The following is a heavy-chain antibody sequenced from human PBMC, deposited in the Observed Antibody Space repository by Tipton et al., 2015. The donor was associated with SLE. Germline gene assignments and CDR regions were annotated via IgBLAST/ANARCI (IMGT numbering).Heavy chain of an antibody. CDR1: GGSISSYY. CDR2: IYYSGST. CDR3: VRLRSKVLIDY. D-gene: IGHD2-8*01. Sequence: LRLSCTVSGGSISSYYWSWIRQPPGKGLEWIGYIYYSGSTYYYPSLKSRITISVDTSKNQFSLEVRSVTAADTAVYYCVRLRSKVLIDYWGQGTLVTVSS. J-gene: IGHJ4*02. V-gene: IGHV4-59*12.